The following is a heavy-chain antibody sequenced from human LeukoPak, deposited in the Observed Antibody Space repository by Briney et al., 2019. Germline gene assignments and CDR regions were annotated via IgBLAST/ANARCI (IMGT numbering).Heavy chain of an antibody. Sequence: APVKVSCKASGYTFTSYDINWVRQATGQGLEWMGWMNPNSGNTGYAQKFQGRVTMTRNTSISTAYMELSSLRSEDTAVYYCARWCSGGSCYWFDPWGQGTLVTVSS. V-gene: IGHV1-8*01. CDR2: MNPNSGNT. CDR3: ARWCSGGSCYWFDP. CDR1: GYTFTSYD. J-gene: IGHJ5*02. D-gene: IGHD2-15*01.